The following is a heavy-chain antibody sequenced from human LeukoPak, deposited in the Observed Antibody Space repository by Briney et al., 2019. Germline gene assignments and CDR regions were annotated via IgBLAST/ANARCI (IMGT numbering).Heavy chain of an antibody. CDR1: GGSISSSSYY. CDR3: ASLYYYDSSGYWTDAFDI. J-gene: IGHJ3*02. CDR2: IYYSGST. Sequence: PSETLSLTCTVSGGSISSSSYYWGWIRQPPGKGLEWIGSIYYSGSTYYNPSLKSRVTISVDTSKNQFSLKLSSVTAADTAVYYCASLYYYDSSGYWTDAFDIWGQGTMVTVSS. D-gene: IGHD3-22*01. V-gene: IGHV4-39*07.